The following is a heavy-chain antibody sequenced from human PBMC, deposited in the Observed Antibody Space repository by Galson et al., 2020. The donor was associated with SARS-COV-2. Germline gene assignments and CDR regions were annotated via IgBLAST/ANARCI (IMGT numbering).Heavy chain of an antibody. CDR2: IDWDDDK. V-gene: IGHV2-70*11. CDR1: GFSLRTSGMC. J-gene: IGHJ4*02. CDR3: ARIKLGMAALREGYYFDY. D-gene: IGHD7-27*01. Sequence: GESGPTLVKPTQTLTLTCTFSGFSLRTSGMCVSWIRQPPGKALEWLARIDWDDDKYYTTSLKTRLTISKDTSENQVVLTMTNMDSVDTATYYCARIKLGMAALREGYYFDYWGQGILVTVSS.